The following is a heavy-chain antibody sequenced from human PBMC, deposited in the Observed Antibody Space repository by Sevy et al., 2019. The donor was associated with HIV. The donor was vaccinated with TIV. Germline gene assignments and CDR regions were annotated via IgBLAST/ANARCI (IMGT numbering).Heavy chain of an antibody. CDR1: GGSFSGYY. CDR2: INHSGST. V-gene: IGHV4-34*01. J-gene: IGHJ6*02. CDR3: AGASADYYYGMDV. Sequence: ETLSLTCAVYGGSFSGYYWSWIRQPPGKGLEWIGEINHSGSTNYNPSLKSRVTISVDTSKNQFSLKLSSVTAADTAVYYCAGASADYYYGMDVWGQGTTVTVSS.